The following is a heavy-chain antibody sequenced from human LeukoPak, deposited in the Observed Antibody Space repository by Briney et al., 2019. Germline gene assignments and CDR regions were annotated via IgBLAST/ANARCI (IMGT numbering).Heavy chain of an antibody. J-gene: IGHJ4*02. V-gene: IGHV4-34*01. CDR3: ARHLKRSRGGSGSYRY. D-gene: IGHD3-10*01. CDR2: INHSGST. CDR1: GGSISSYY. Sequence: SETLSLTCTVSGGSISSYYWSWIRQPPGKGLEWIGEINHSGSTNYNPSLKSRVTISVDTSKNQFSLKLSSVTAADTAVYYCARHLKRSRGGSGSYRYWGQGTLVTVSS.